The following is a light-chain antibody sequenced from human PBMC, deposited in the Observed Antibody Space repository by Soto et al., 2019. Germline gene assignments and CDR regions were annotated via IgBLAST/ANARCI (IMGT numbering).Light chain of an antibody. V-gene: IGKV1-5*01. CDR2: DAS. J-gene: IGKJ1*01. Sequence: EIQMTQSPSTLPASVGDRVTITCRASQSISSWLAWYQHKPGKAXKLXIYDASSLESGVPSRFSGSVSGTDFTLTIRSLQPEDFANYYCQQYNSYSPWTFGQGTKVDIK. CDR1: QSISSW. CDR3: QQYNSYSPWT.